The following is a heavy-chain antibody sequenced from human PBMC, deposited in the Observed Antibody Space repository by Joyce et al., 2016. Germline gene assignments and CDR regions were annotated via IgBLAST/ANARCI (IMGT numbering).Heavy chain of an antibody. D-gene: IGHD2-21*01. V-gene: IGHV4-38-2*01. CDR3: ARAPAPTYYFDF. CDR2: FSRPGTP. CDR1: GYSISRGYY. J-gene: IGHJ4*02. Sequence: QVQLQESGPGLVKPSETLSLTCAVSGYSISRGYYWVWIRQPPGKRLEWIGSFSRPGTPYYNPSLESRVTVSLDTPNDQFSLNLSSVTAADTAIYYCARAPAPTYYFDFWGQGTLVTVSS.